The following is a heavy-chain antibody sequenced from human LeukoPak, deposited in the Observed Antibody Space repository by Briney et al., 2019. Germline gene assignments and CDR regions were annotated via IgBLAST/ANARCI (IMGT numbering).Heavy chain of an antibody. CDR3: ARVVRGSSGYRYYFDY. V-gene: IGHV7-4-1*02. CDR2: INTNTGNP. CDR1: GYTFTIYA. Sequence: GASVKVSCKASGYTFTIYAMNWVRQAPGQGLEWMGWINTNTGNPTYAQGFTGRFVFSLDTSVSTAYLQISSLKAEDTAVYYCARVVRGSSGYRYYFDYWGQGTLVTVSS. D-gene: IGHD3-22*01. J-gene: IGHJ4*02.